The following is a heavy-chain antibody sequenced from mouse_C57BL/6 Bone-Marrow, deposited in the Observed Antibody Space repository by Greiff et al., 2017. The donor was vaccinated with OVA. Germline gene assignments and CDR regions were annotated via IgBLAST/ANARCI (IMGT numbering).Heavy chain of an antibody. Sequence: EVNVVESGGGLVQPGGSMKLSCVASGFTFSNYWMNWVRQSPEKGLEWVAQIRLKSDNYATHYAESVKGRFTISRDDSKSSVYLQMNNLRAEDTGIYYCTYGSCYWYFDVWGTGTTVTVSS. J-gene: IGHJ1*03. CDR2: IRLKSDNYAT. CDR1: GFTFSNYW. CDR3: TYGSCYWYFDV. V-gene: IGHV6-3*01. D-gene: IGHD1-1*02.